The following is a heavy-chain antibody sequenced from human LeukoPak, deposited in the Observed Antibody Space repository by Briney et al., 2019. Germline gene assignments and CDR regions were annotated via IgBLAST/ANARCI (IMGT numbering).Heavy chain of an antibody. CDR3: ARGLHFTMVRGGTTNYYYGMDV. CDR1: GYTFTSYG. D-gene: IGHD3-10*01. CDR2: IIPIVGIT. J-gene: IGHJ6*02. Sequence: ASVKVSCKASGYTFTSYGISWVRQAPGQGLEWLGRIIPIVGITSYAQKFQGRVTIIADNSTRTAYMELSSLTSEDTAVYYCARGLHFTMVRGGTTNYYYGMDVWGQGTSVTVPS. V-gene: IGHV1-69*04.